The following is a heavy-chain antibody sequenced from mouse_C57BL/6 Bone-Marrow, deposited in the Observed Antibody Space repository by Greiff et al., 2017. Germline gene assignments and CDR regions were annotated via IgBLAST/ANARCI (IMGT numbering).Heavy chain of an antibody. CDR1: GYTFTSYW. Sequence: VQLQQPGAALVMPGASVKLSCKASGYTFTSYWMHWVQQRPGQGLEWIGEIDPSDSNTNYNQKFKCTSTLTVDKSSSTASMQLRSLTSEDSAVFYGARWDYAMDYWGQGTSGTVSS. CDR2: IDPSDSNT. J-gene: IGHJ4*01. CDR3: ARWDYAMDY. V-gene: IGHV1-69*01.